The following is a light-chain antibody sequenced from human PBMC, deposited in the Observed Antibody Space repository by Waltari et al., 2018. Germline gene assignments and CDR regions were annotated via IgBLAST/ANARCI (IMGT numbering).Light chain of an antibody. Sequence: QSALTQTATVSGSPAQSITISCTGTSIDVGKYNLVSWYRQHPGEARKLIIYAVNKRPLGVSNRFSGAKSGNTASLTISGLQAADEADYYCCSYAGSSVSVFGGGTKVTVL. V-gene: IGLV2-23*02. CDR1: SIDVGKYNL. J-gene: IGLJ3*02. CDR2: AVN. CDR3: CSYAGSSVSV.